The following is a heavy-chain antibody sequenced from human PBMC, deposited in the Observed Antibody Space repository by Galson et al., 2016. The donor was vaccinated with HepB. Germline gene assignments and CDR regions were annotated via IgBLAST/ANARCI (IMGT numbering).Heavy chain of an antibody. CDR2: INADGSWR. CDR1: GFSFSNSW. CDR3: ARDPAFGALDY. D-gene: IGHD3-10*01. J-gene: IGHJ4*02. Sequence: SLRLSCAVSGFSFSNSWMTWVRQTPEKGLEWVADINADGSWRAHMDSVKGRFTISRDNVNTLLYLQMSGLRVEDTALYFCARDPAFGALDYWGQGALVTVSS. V-gene: IGHV3-7*01.